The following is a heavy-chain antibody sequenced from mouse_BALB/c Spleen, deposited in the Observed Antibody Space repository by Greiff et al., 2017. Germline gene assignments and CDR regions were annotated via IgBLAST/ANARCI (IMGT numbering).Heavy chain of an antibody. CDR1: GFTFSSFG. CDR3: ARRHDGYYDYYAMDY. D-gene: IGHD2-3*01. V-gene: IGHV5-17*02. Sequence: EVMLVESGGGLVQPGGSRKLSCAASGFTFSSFGMHWVRQAPEKGLEWVAYISSGSSTIYYADTVKGRFTISRDNPKNTLFLQMTSLRSEDTAMYYCARRHDGYYDYYAMDYWGQGTSVTVSS. CDR2: ISSGSSTI. J-gene: IGHJ4*01.